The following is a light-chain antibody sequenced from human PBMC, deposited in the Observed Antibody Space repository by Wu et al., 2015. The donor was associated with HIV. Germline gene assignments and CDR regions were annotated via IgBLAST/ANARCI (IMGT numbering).Light chain of an antibody. CDR3: QQYNGWPPLT. CDR1: QTVNRN. Sequence: EILMTQSPATLSVSPGGRATLSCRASQTVNRNLAWYQQRPGQTPRLLIFDSYTRATGVPARFTGSGYGTDFTLTISGLRSDDVGVYYCQQYNGWPPLTFGGGTRVE. V-gene: IGKV3-15*01. J-gene: IGKJ4*01. CDR2: DSY.